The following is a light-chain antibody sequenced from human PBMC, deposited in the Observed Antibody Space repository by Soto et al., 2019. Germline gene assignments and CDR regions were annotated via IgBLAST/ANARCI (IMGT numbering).Light chain of an antibody. CDR3: CSYAGDPEV. V-gene: IGLV2-11*01. CDR2: GVS. Sequence: QSALTQPRSVSGSPGQSVTISCTGTSSDVGGYKYVSWYQQKPGKAPKLIIYGVSRWPSGVPNRFSGSKSGNRASLTISGLQAEDEGDYYCCSYAGDPEVFGTGTKVTVL. J-gene: IGLJ1*01. CDR1: SSDVGGYKY.